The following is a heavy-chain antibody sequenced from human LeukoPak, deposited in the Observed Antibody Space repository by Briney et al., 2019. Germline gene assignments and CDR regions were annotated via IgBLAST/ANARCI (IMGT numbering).Heavy chain of an antibody. V-gene: IGHV3-7*02. J-gene: IGHJ6*02. CDR3: AKAVAATGHYYFGMDV. D-gene: IGHD6-19*01. Sequence: GGSLRLSCVASGFTFSSYWMSWVRQTPGKGLEWVAHLNQDGSERYYADSVKGRLTISRDNSKSTLYLQMNSLRAEDTAVYYCAKAVAATGHYYFGMDVWGQGTTVTVSS. CDR2: LNQDGSER. CDR1: GFTFSSYW.